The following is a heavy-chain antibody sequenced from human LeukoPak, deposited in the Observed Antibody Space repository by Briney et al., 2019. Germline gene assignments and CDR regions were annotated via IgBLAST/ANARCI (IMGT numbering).Heavy chain of an antibody. Sequence: GGSLRLSYAASGLAFGYYWMSWVRQAPGKGLEWVANIKQDGSEKHYVDSVKGRFTVSRDNAKNSLYLQMNGLRAEDTAVYYCAVYYSSGPIAYWGQGTLVTVSS. V-gene: IGHV3-7*01. J-gene: IGHJ4*02. CDR1: GLAFGYYW. D-gene: IGHD3-22*01. CDR3: AVYYSSGPIAY. CDR2: IKQDGSEK.